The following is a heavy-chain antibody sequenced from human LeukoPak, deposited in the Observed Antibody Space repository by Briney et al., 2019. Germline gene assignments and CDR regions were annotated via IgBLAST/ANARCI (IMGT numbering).Heavy chain of an antibody. D-gene: IGHD3/OR15-3a*01. V-gene: IGHV1-2*02. CDR3: ARDYDLPILGILEY. J-gene: IGHJ4*02. CDR1: GYTFTDYY. Sequence: ASVKVSCKTSGYTFTDYYMQWVRQAPGQGLEWMGWINPNTGGTNYAQKFQGRVTMTRDTSISTAFMELSRLRSDDTAVYYCARDYDLPILGILEYWGQGTLVTVSS. CDR2: INPNTGGT.